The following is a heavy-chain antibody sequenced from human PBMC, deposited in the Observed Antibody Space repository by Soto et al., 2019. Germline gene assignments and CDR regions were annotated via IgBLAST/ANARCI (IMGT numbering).Heavy chain of an antibody. CDR2: FDPEDGET. J-gene: IGHJ6*02. CDR1: GYTLTELS. D-gene: IGHD3-10*01. CDR3: ATGWFGELSLHDYYYYGMDV. Sequence: ASVKVSCKVSGYTLTELSMHWVRQAPGKGLEWMGGFDPEDGETIYAQKFQGRVTMTEDTSTDTAYMELSSLRSEDTAVYYCATGWFGELSLHDYYYYGMDVWGQGTTVTVSS. V-gene: IGHV1-24*01.